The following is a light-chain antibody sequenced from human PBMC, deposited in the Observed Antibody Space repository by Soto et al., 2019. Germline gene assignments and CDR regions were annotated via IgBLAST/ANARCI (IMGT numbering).Light chain of an antibody. V-gene: IGKV1-33*01. CDR2: DAS. J-gene: IGKJ4*01. CDR3: QQFGNLPLT. Sequence: DIQMTQSPSSLSASVGDRVTITCQASQDISKYLNWYQQKPGKAPKLLIYDASNLERGVPSRFSGRGSGTDFTFTISSLQPEDIATYNCQQFGNLPLTFGGGTKVEIK. CDR1: QDISKY.